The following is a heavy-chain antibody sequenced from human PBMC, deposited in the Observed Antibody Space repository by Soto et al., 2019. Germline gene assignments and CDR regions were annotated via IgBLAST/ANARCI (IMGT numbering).Heavy chain of an antibody. CDR3: AREYCSSTSCYIRYFDY. Sequence: GGSLRLACAASGFTFSSYAMSWVRQAPGKGLVWVSRINSDGSSTSYADSVKGRFTISRDNAKNTLYLQMNSLRAEDTAVYYCAREYCSSTSCYIRYFDYWGQGTLVTVSS. V-gene: IGHV3-74*01. J-gene: IGHJ4*02. CDR1: GFTFSSYA. CDR2: INSDGSST. D-gene: IGHD2-2*02.